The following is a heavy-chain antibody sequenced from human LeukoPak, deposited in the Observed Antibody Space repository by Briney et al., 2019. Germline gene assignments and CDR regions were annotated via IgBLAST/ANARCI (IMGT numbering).Heavy chain of an antibody. Sequence: PGGSLRLSCAASGFTFSSYWMHWVRQAPGKGLVWVSRINSDGSSTSYADSVKGRFTISRDNAKNTLYLQMNSLRAEDTAVYYCARVPYYDFWSGYYMGYYYYYGMDVWGQGTTVTVSS. CDR3: ARVPYYDFWSGYYMGYYYYYGMDV. CDR2: INSDGSST. CDR1: GFTFSSYW. J-gene: IGHJ6*02. D-gene: IGHD3-3*01. V-gene: IGHV3-74*01.